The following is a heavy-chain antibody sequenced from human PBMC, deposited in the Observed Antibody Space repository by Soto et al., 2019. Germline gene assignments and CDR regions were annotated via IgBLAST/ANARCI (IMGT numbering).Heavy chain of an antibody. J-gene: IGHJ6*02. CDR3: ASPDYGWGAPLFYYAMDF. CDR2: INPNAGTT. CDR1: RDGLEAYY. D-gene: IGHD6-19*01. V-gene: IGHV1-46*02. Sequence: AKLNCRACRDGLEAYYIRWVQQAPGQGLEWIGLINPNAGTTTSPQKFQGKVSRATDKSTSTVYMELSSLRSKDSAVYSCASPDYGWGAPLFYYAMDFWGQGTTVSVLL.